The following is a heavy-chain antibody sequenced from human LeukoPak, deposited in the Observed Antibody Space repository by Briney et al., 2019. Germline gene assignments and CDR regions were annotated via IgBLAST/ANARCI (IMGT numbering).Heavy chain of an antibody. V-gene: IGHV4-59*01. Sequence: SETLSLTCTVSNDSFSNYYWTWIRQSPGKALEWIGYVYYTDKTHYNPSLKSRVFISADTSQNQFSLRLSSVTAADTAVYYCARVNVAAGSSGAFDIWGQGTMVTVSS. D-gene: IGHD6-13*01. CDR3: ARVNVAAGSSGAFDI. CDR2: VYYTDKT. CDR1: NDSFSNYY. J-gene: IGHJ3*02.